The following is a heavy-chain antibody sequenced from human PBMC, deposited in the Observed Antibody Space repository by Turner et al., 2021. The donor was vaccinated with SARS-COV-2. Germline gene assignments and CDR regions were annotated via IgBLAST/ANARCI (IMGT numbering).Heavy chain of an antibody. CDR1: GFTLSNYW. V-gene: IGHV3-7*03. J-gene: IGHJ4*02. CDR2: IRQDGSEK. D-gene: IGHD6-19*01. CDR3: AGSGGWLLDL. Sequence: EVQLVETGGDLVQPGGSLRLSCAASGFTLSNYWRSWVRQAPGNGLEWLSNIRQDGSEKEYVDSVKGRFTISRDNAKNSLYLQMNSLRVEDTAVYYCAGSGGWLLDLWGQGTLVTVSS.